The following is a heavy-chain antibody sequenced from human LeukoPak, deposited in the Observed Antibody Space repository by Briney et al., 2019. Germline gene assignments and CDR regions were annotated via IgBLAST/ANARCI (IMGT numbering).Heavy chain of an antibody. J-gene: IGHJ4*02. CDR1: GFTFSSYA. CDR2: ISGSGGST. V-gene: IGHV3-23*01. CDR3: ARLFNAGLGAPLDY. D-gene: IGHD1-26*01. Sequence: GGSLRLSCAASGFTFSSYAMSWVRQAPGKGLEWVSAISGSGGSTYYADSVKGRFTISRDNSKNTLYLQMNSLRAEDTALYFCARLFNAGLGAPLDYGGQGTLVTVSS.